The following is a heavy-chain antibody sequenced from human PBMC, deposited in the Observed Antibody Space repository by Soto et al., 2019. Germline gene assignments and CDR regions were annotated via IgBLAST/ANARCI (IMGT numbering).Heavy chain of an antibody. CDR3: ARDGCSGGSCYSAWFDP. CDR1: GGSISSGGYY. Sequence: QVQLQESGPGLVKPSQTLSLTCTVSGGSISSGGYYWSWIRQHPGKGLEWIGYIYYSGSTYYNPTLETRVTISVDTSKNQFSLKLSPVTAADTAVYYCARDGCSGGSCYSAWFDPWGQGTLVTVSS. D-gene: IGHD2-15*01. V-gene: IGHV4-31*03. J-gene: IGHJ5*02. CDR2: IYYSGST.